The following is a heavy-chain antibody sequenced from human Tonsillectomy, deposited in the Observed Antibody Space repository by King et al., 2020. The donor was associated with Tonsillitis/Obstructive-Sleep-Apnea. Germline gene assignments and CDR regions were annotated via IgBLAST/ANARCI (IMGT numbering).Heavy chain of an antibody. CDR3: ADIFATY. V-gene: IGHV3-7*03. J-gene: IGHJ4*02. Sequence: VQLVESGGGLVQPGGSLSLSCAASGFTFSGHWMNWVRQAPGRGLEWVATITEDGSEKYFVDSVRGRFTISRDNAGNSLYLQMHSLGVEDTAVYYCADIFATYWGQGTLVTVSS. CDR1: GFTFSGHW. CDR2: ITEDGSEK.